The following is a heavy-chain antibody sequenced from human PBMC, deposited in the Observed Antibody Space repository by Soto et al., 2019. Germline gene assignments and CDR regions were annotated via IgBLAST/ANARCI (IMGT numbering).Heavy chain of an antibody. V-gene: IGHV1-18*01. CDR2: ISAYNGNT. D-gene: IGHD1-1*01. CDR1: GYTFTSYG. Sequence: ASVKVSCKASGYTFTSYGISWVRQAPGQGLEWMGWISAYNGNTNYAQKLQGRVTMTTDTSTSTAYMELRSLRSDDTAVYFCARRVQTNSLVVQDNWLDPWGQGTLVTVSS. CDR3: ARRVQTNSLVVQDNWLDP. J-gene: IGHJ5*02.